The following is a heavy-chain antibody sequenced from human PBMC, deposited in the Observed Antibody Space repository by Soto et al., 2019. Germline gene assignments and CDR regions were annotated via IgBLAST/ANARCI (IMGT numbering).Heavy chain of an antibody. D-gene: IGHD3-10*01. CDR2: IIPILGIA. CDR3: ECFGEHNNWFDP. J-gene: IGHJ5*02. CDR1: GGTFSSYT. Sequence: QVQLVQSGAEVKKPGSSVKVSCQASGGTFSSYTIIWVRQAPGQGLEWMGRIIPILGIANYAQKFQGRVTIPADKSTSTAYMELSSLRSEDTAVYYCECFGEHNNWFDPWGQGTLVTVSS. V-gene: IGHV1-69*02.